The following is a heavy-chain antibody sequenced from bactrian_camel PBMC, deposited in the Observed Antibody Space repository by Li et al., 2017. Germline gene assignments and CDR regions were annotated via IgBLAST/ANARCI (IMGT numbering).Heavy chain of an antibody. CDR3: KPDPVRKGSWCFGG. CDR1: GFTNSRRY. J-gene: IGHJ6*01. V-gene: IGHV3S40*01. Sequence: VQLVESGGGSVQAGGSLRLSCAASGFTNSRRYMAWFRQTPGKEREGVAAIRKSGGETWYHDSVKGRFTISRDSGKNTVYLQMNKLEPEDTAMYYCKPDPVRKGSWCFGGWGQGTQVTVS. D-gene: IGHD6*01. CDR2: IRKSGGET.